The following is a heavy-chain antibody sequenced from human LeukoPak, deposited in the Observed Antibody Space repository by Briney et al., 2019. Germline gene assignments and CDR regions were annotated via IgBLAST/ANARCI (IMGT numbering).Heavy chain of an antibody. J-gene: IGHJ3*02. CDR2: INPSVGST. Sequence: ASVKVSCKASGYTFTSYYMHWVRQAPGQGLEWMGIINPSVGSTSYAQKFQGRVTMTRDTSTSTVYMELSSLRSEDTAVYYCARRSASCSGGSCYPDAFDIWGQGTMVTVSS. CDR1: GYTFTSYY. D-gene: IGHD2-15*01. V-gene: IGHV1-46*03. CDR3: ARRSASCSGGSCYPDAFDI.